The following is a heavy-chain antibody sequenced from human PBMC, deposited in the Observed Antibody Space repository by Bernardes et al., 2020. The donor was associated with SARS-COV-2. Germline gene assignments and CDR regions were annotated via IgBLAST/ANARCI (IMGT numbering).Heavy chain of an antibody. J-gene: IGHJ4*02. CDR1: GYTFSDYH. CDR2: INPKSGGS. V-gene: IGHV1-2*04. Sequence: ASVKVSCKTSGYTFSDYHIHWVRQAPGQGLEWMGWINPKSGGSTYAQKFQGWVTMTADTSISTACMEVTRLTSDDTAIYYCATEGTDYWGQGTLVTVSS. CDR3: ATEGTDY.